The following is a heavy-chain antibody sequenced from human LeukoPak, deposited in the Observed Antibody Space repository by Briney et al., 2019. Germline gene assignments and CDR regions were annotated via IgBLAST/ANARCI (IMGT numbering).Heavy chain of an antibody. V-gene: IGHV3-48*03. D-gene: IGHD6-25*01. CDR2: ISSSGSTI. Sequence: GGSLRLSCAASGFTFSSYEINWVRQAPGKGLEWVSYISSSGSTIYYADSVKGRFTISRDNAKNSLYLQMNSLRAEDTAVYYCARERLLSKWDYGMDVWGQGTTVTVSS. CDR1: GFTFSSYE. J-gene: IGHJ6*02. CDR3: ARERLLSKWDYGMDV.